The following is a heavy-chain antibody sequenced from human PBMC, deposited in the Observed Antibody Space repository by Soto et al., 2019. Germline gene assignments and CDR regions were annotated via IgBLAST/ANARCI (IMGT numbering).Heavy chain of an antibody. D-gene: IGHD6-13*01. CDR3: ARRGYGSRWPNVYMDV. CDR2: ISNNGAHT. J-gene: IGHJ6*03. CDR1: GFTFSNYE. Sequence: EAQLVESGGGLVQPGGSLRLSCAASGFTFSNYEMHWVRQAPGKGLEYVSGISNNGAHTDYAKSVQGRFTISRDNSENTLYLQMGSLRADAMALYYSARRGYGSRWPNVYMDVWGKGTTVTVSS. V-gene: IGHV3-64*01.